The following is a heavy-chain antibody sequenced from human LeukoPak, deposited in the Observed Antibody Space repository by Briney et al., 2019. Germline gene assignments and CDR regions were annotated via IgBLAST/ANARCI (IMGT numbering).Heavy chain of an antibody. V-gene: IGHV1-69*13. CDR2: IIPVFGTA. J-gene: IGHJ4*02. CDR3: ARAKVVVITDGFDY. Sequence: GASVKVSCKASGGTFSSHSIAWVRQAPGQGLEWMGTIIPVFGTADYAQKFQGRVTITADGSTSTVYMELSSLRSDDTAVYYCARAKVVVITDGFDYWGQGTLVTVSS. CDR1: GGTFSSHS. D-gene: IGHD3-22*01.